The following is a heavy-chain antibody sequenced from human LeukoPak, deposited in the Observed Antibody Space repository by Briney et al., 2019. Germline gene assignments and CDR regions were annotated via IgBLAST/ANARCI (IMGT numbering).Heavy chain of an antibody. CDR1: GYTFTSYG. Sequence: ASVKVSCKASGYTFTSYGISWVRQAPGQGLEWMGWISAYNGNTNYAQKLQGRVTMTEDTSTDTAYMELSSLRSEDTAVYYCATCRGPPLYYFDYWGQGTLVTVSS. J-gene: IGHJ4*02. CDR2: ISAYNGNT. V-gene: IGHV1-18*01. CDR3: ATCRGPPLYYFDY. D-gene: IGHD3-10*01.